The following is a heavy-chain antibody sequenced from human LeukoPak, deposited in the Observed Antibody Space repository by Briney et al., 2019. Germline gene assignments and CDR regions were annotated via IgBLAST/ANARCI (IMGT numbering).Heavy chain of an antibody. V-gene: IGHV4-59*01. CDR2: ISYSGST. CDR1: GGSISSYS. CDR3: ARGIDYGDFQH. J-gene: IGHJ1*01. D-gene: IGHD4-17*01. Sequence: PSETLSLTCTVSGGSISSYSWSWIRQPPGKGLEWFGYISYSGSTNYNPSLKSRGTISVDTSKNQFSLKLRTVTAADTAVYYCARGIDYGDFQHWGQGTLVTVSS.